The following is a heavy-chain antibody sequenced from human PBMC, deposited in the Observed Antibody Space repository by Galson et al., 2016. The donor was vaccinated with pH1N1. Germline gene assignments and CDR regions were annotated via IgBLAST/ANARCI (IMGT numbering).Heavy chain of an antibody. V-gene: IGHV3-23*01. CDR2: IIPSVATT. CDR1: GFTFNIFA. J-gene: IGHJ6*02. Sequence: SLRLSCAASGFTFNIFAMNWVRQAPGKGPEWVSRIIPSVATTNYAGTVQGRVTITRDDAKNTVYLQMSSLRGDGTAVYYCATGGSGYDRPFYYDGLDVWGQGATVTVSS. CDR3: ATGGSGYDRPFYYDGLDV. D-gene: IGHD5-12*01.